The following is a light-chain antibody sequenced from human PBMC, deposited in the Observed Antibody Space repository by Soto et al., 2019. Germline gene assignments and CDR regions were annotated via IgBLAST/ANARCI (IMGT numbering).Light chain of an antibody. V-gene: IGKV1-39*01. CDR2: AAT. J-gene: IGKJ5*01. Sequence: IEMTQYPCALRASVKETVTITCLASQIIVKHLNWYQQNPGKAPKFLIYAATSLQSGVPSRFSGSGSGTDFTLTVNSLQPEDLATYYCQQAYSAAITLAQGTRLDIK. CDR1: QIIVKH. CDR3: QQAYSAAIT.